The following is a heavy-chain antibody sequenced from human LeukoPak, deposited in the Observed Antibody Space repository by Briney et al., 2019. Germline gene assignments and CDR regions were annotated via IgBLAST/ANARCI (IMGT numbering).Heavy chain of an antibody. CDR3: ARTCLGNWFDP. CDR1: GGSISSGSYY. V-gene: IGHV4-61*02. CDR2: IYTSGST. D-gene: IGHD3-16*01. Sequence: PSETLSLTCTVSGGSISSGSYYWSWIRQPAGKGLEWIGRIYTSGSTNYNPSLKSRVTISVDTSKNQFSLKLSSVTAADTAVYYCARTCLGNWFDPWGQGTLVTVSS. J-gene: IGHJ5*02.